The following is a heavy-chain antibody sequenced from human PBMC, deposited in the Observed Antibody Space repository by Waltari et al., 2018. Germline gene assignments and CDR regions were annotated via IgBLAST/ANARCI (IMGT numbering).Heavy chain of an antibody. CDR1: GYTFTSYY. D-gene: IGHD6-13*01. CDR3: ARDLAEGAAVLNYYYYYYMDV. Sequence: QVQLVQSGAEVKKPGASVKVSCKASGYTFTSYYMHWVRQAPGQGLEWMGIINPSGGSTSYAQKFQGRVTMTRDTSTSTVYMELSSLRSEDTAVYYCARDLAEGAAVLNYYYYYYMDVWGKGTTVTVSS. V-gene: IGHV1-46*01. J-gene: IGHJ6*03. CDR2: INPSGGST.